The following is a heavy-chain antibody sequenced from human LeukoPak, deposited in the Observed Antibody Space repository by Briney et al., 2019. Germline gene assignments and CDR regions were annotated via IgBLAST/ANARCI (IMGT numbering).Heavy chain of an antibody. CDR3: ARDCSSTSCYIHGMDV. V-gene: IGHV4-59*12. D-gene: IGHD2-2*02. CDR2: IYHSGST. Sequence: SETLSLTCTVSGGSISSYYWSWIRQPPGKGLEWIGYIYHSGSTYYNPSLKSRVTISVDRSKNQFSLKLSSVTAADTAVYYCARDCSSTSCYIHGMDVWGQGTTVTVSS. J-gene: IGHJ6*02. CDR1: GGSISSYY.